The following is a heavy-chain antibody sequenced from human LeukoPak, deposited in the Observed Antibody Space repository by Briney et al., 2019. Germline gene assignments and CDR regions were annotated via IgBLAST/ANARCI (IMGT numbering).Heavy chain of an antibody. V-gene: IGHV4-39*07. CDR3: ARYGIVGATRSDY. CDR2: IYYSGST. D-gene: IGHD1-26*01. Sequence: MLSETLSLTCTVSGGSISSSSYYWGWSRQPPGKRLEWIGSIYYSGSTYYNPSLKSRVTISVDTSKNQFSLKLSSVTAADTAVYYCARYGIVGATRSDYWGQGTLVTVSS. J-gene: IGHJ4*02. CDR1: GGSISSSSYY.